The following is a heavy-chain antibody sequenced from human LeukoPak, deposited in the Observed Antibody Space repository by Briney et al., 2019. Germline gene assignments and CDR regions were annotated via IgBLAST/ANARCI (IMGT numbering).Heavy chain of an antibody. Sequence: GGXLRLSCAASGFIFNDYYMSWIRQPPGKGLEWGSYISSTGATIYYADSVKGRFTISRDNAKTSLYLQMNSLRAEDTAVYYCARAKYDSRGYYSYYFDYWGQGTLVTVSS. D-gene: IGHD3-22*01. CDR1: GFIFNDYY. CDR2: ISSTGATI. V-gene: IGHV3-11*04. CDR3: ARAKYDSRGYYSYYFDY. J-gene: IGHJ4*02.